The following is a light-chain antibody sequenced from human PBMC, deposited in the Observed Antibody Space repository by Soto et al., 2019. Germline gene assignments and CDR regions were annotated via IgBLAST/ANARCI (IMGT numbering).Light chain of an antibody. J-gene: IGLJ1*01. CDR2: GNS. Sequence: QSVLTQPPSVSGAPGQRVTISCTGSSSNIGAGYDVHWYQQLPGTAPKLLIYGNSKRTSGVPDRFSGSKSGTSASLAITGLQAEDEADYYCQSYDSSLSGYVVGTGTKMTVL. CDR1: SSNIGAGYD. CDR3: QSYDSSLSGYV. V-gene: IGLV1-40*01.